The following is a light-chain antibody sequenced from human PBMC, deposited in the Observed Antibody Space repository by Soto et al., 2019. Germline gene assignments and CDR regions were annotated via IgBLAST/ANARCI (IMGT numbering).Light chain of an antibody. CDR1: SSDVGGYKY. J-gene: IGLJ2*01. CDR2: EVS. V-gene: IGLV2-14*01. Sequence: QSALTQPAFVPGSPGQSITISCTGTSSDVGGYKYVSWYQQHPDKAPKLIIFEVSNRPSGISSRFSGSKSGNTASLTISGLQAEDEADYYCASYTSSSTSVIFGRGTKLTVL. CDR3: ASYTSSSTSVI.